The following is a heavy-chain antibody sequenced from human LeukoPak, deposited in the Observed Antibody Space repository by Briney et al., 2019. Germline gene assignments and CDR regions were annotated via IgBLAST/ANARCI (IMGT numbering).Heavy chain of an antibody. CDR3: ARSSSWGLLDY. CDR1: GFTVSSNY. D-gene: IGHD6-13*01. Sequence: GGSLRLSCAASGFTVSSNYMSWVRQAPGKGLEWVSVIYSGGSTYYADSVKGRFTISRDNSKNTLYLQMNSLRAEDAAVYYCARSSSWGLLDYWGQGTLVTVSS. CDR2: IYSGGST. J-gene: IGHJ4*02. V-gene: IGHV3-53*01.